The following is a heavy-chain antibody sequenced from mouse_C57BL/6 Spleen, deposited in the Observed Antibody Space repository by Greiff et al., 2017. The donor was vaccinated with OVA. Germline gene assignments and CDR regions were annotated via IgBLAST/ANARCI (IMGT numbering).Heavy chain of an antibody. J-gene: IGHJ4*01. D-gene: IGHD1-1*01. CDR3: TRGGSSHYYAMDY. CDR1: GYTFTDYE. CDR2: LDPETGGP. Sequence: VQLQQSGAELVRPGASVTLSCKASGYTFTDYEMHWVKQTPVHGLAWFGALDPETGGPAYNPKFKGKAILTADKSSSTAYMELRSLTSEDSAVYYCTRGGSSHYYAMDYWGQGTSGTVSS. V-gene: IGHV1-15*01.